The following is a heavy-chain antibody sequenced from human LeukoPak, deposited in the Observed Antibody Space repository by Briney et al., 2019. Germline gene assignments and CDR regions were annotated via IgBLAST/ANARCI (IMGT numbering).Heavy chain of an antibody. CDR2: ISSSSSYI. J-gene: IGHJ4*02. V-gene: IGHV3-21*01. CDR1: GFTFSSYS. Sequence: PGGSLRLSCAASGFTFSSYSMNWVRQAPGKGLEWVSSISSSSSYIYYADSVKGRFTISRDNAKNSLYLQMNSLRAEDTAVYYCARDDSGSTSCYIIWGQGTLVTVSS. CDR3: ARDDSGSTSCYII. D-gene: IGHD2-2*02.